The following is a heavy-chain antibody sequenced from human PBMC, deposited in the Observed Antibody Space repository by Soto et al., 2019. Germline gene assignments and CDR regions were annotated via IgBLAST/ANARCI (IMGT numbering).Heavy chain of an antibody. CDR2: ISWNSDNI. CDR1: GFTFDDYA. Sequence: PGGSLRLSCAASGFTFDDYAMHWVRQAPGKGLEWVSGISWNSDNIVYADPVKGRFTISRDNAKNSLYLQMNSLRAEDTALYYCAKDLYGNYGDAFDIWGQGTMVTVSS. J-gene: IGHJ3*02. CDR3: AKDLYGNYGDAFDI. V-gene: IGHV3-9*01. D-gene: IGHD4-17*01.